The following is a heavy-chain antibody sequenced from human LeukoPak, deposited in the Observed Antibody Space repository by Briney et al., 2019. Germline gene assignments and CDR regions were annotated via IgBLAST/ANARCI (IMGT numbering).Heavy chain of an antibody. Sequence: ASVKVSCKASGYTFTGYYMHWVRQAPGQGLEWMGWINPNSGGTNYAQKFQGRVTMTRDTSISTAYMELSRLRSDDTAVYYCARGVEAAAVPYYFDYWGQGTLVTVSS. V-gene: IGHV1-2*02. CDR2: INPNSGGT. CDR3: ARGVEAAAVPYYFDY. CDR1: GYTFTGYY. J-gene: IGHJ4*02. D-gene: IGHD6-13*01.